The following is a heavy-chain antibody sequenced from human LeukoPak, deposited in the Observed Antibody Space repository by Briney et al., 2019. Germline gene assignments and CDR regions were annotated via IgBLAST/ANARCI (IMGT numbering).Heavy chain of an antibody. CDR1: GGSFSSYY. J-gene: IGHJ2*01. CDR2: IYYSGST. CDR3: ARHRVTGDWYFDL. D-gene: IGHD7-27*01. V-gene: IGHV4-59*08. Sequence: SETLSLTCAVYGGSFSSYYWSWIRQPPGKGLEWIGYIYYSGSTNYNPSLKSRVTISVDTSKNQFSLKLSSVTAADTAVYYCARHRVTGDWYFDLWGRGTLVTVSS.